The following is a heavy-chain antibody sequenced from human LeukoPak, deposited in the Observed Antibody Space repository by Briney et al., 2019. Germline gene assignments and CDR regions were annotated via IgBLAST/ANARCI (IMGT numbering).Heavy chain of an antibody. D-gene: IGHD6-19*01. Sequence: GGSLRLSCVASGFTVSSNYMSWVRQAPGKGLEWVSVNYSAGNTYYADSVKGRFTISRHNSENTLYLHMNSLRVEDTAVYFCARGGTPGYSSGRIDYWGQGTLVTVSS. V-gene: IGHV3-53*04. CDR1: GFTVSSNY. J-gene: IGHJ4*02. CDR3: ARGGTPGYSSGRIDY. CDR2: NYSAGNT.